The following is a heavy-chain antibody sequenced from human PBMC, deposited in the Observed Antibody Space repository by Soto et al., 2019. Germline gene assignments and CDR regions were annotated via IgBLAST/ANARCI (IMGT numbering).Heavy chain of an antibody. V-gene: IGHV4-59*08. J-gene: IGHJ3*02. CDR3: ARGVVVVAVTTGYAFDI. CDR1: GGSISSYY. CDR2: IYYSGST. D-gene: IGHD2-15*01. Sequence: PSETLSLTCTVSGGSISSYYWSWIRQPPGKGLEWIGYIYYSGSTNYNPSLKSRVTISVDTSKNQFSLKLSSVTAADTAVYYCARGVVVVAVTTGYAFDIWGQGTMGTVSS.